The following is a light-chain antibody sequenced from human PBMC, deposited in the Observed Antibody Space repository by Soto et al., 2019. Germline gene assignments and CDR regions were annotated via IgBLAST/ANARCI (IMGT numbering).Light chain of an antibody. CDR3: CSHAGSSTWV. CDR2: EGS. CDR1: SSDVGSYNL. J-gene: IGLJ3*02. Sequence: QSALTQPASVSGSPGQSITISCTGTSSDVGSYNLVSWYQQQPGKAPKLMIYEGSKRPSGVSNRFSGSKSGNTASLTISGLQAEDEADYYCCSHAGSSTWVFGGGTKVTV. V-gene: IGLV2-23*01.